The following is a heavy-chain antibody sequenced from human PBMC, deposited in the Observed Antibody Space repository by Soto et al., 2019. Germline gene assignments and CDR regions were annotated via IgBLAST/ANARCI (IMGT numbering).Heavy chain of an antibody. J-gene: IGHJ6*02. D-gene: IGHD2-2*01. CDR2: IIPIFGTA. V-gene: IGHV1-69*12. Sequence: QVQLVQSGAEVKKPGSSVKVSYKASGGTFSSYAISWVRQAPGQGLEWMGGIIPIFGTANYAQKFQGRVTSTADESTSTAYMELSSLRSEDTAVYYCARAVGYCISTSCLNYYYGMDVWGQGTTVTVSS. CDR1: GGTFSSYA. CDR3: ARAVGYCISTSCLNYYYGMDV.